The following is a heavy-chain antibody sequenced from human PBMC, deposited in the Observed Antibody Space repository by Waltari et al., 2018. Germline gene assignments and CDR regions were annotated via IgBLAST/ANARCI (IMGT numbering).Heavy chain of an antibody. CDR1: GFTFSSYG. V-gene: IGHV3-33*01. CDR2: KWYDGSNK. J-gene: IGHJ6*02. Sequence: QVQLVESGGGVVQPGRSLRLSCAKSGFTFSSYGMPWVRQDPGKGLEWVAVKWYDGSNKYYAEAVKGRFTISRDNSKNTLYLQMNSRRAEDTAVYYCARRIRGIGGMDVWGQGTTVTVSS. D-gene: IGHD3-3*01. CDR3: ARRIRGIGGMDV.